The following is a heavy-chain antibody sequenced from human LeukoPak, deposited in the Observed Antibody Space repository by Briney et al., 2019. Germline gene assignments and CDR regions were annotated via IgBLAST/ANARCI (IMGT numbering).Heavy chain of an antibody. CDR2: ISGSGGST. D-gene: IGHD2-2*01. Sequence: GGSLRLSCAASGFTFSSYAMSWVRQAPGKGLEWVSAISGSGGSTYYADSVKGRFTISRDNSKNTLYLQMNSLRAEDTAVYYCVRKGSVVVPAAGSDYWGQGTLVTVSS. J-gene: IGHJ4*02. V-gene: IGHV3-23*01. CDR3: VRKGSVVVPAAGSDY. CDR1: GFTFSSYA.